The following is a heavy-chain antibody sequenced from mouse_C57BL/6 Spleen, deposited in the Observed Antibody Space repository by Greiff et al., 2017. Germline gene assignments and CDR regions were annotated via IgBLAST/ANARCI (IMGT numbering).Heavy chain of an antibody. D-gene: IGHD1-1*01. CDR1: GFNIKDYY. V-gene: IGHV14-2*01. J-gene: IGHJ2*01. Sequence: VQLQQPGAELVKPGASVKLSCTASGFNIKDYYMHWVKQRTEQGLEWIGRIDPEDGDTKYAPKFQGKATITADTSSNTAYLQLSSLTSEDTAVYYCAVGNYYGSSYPYYWGQGTTRTVSS. CDR2: IDPEDGDT. CDR3: AVGNYYGSSYPYY.